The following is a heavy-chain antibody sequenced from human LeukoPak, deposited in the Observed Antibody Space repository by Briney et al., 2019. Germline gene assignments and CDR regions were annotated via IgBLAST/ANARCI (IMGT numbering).Heavy chain of an antibody. Sequence: ASVKVSFKASGYTFTGYYMHWVRQAPGQGLEWMGWINPNSGGTNYAQKFQGRVTMTRDTSISTAYMELSRLRSDDTAVYYCARPLKDSSSSNWFDPWGQGTLVTVSS. D-gene: IGHD6-6*01. J-gene: IGHJ5*02. CDR2: INPNSGGT. V-gene: IGHV1-2*02. CDR1: GYTFTGYY. CDR3: ARPLKDSSSSNWFDP.